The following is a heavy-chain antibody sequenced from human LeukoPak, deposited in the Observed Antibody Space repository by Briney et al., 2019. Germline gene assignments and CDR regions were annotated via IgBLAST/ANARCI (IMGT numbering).Heavy chain of an antibody. J-gene: IGHJ3*02. CDR2: IPNDGRNK. V-gene: IGHV3-30*18. D-gene: IGHD5-18*01. CDR1: GFTFSNHG. CDR3: AKRDIHGAFDI. Sequence: PGGSLRLSCVAPGFTFSNHGMQWVRQAPGKGLEWVALIPNDGRNKYYADSVKGRFTISRDNSKNTLYLQMNSLRAEDTAVYYCAKRDIHGAFDIWGQGTMVTVSS.